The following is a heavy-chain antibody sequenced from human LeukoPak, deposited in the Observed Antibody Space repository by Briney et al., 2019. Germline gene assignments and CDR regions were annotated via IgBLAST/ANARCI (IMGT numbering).Heavy chain of an antibody. D-gene: IGHD3-22*01. Sequence: SETLSLTCTVSGGSVSSGTNFWSWIRRPQGKGLEWIGYIYYSGSTNYNPSLKSRVTISVDTSKNQFSLKLSSVTAADTAVYYCARRWYYDSSGYLDYWGQGTLVTVYS. CDR2: IYYSGST. CDR1: GGSVSSGTNF. V-gene: IGHV4-61*01. J-gene: IGHJ4*02. CDR3: ARRWYYDSSGYLDY.